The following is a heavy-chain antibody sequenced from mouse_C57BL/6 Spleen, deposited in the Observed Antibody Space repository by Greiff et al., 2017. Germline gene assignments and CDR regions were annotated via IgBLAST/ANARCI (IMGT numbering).Heavy chain of an antibody. Sequence: ESGPGLVAPSQSLSITCTVSGFSLTSYGVDWVRQSPGKGLEWLGVIWGVGSTNYNSALKSRLSISKDNSKSQVYLKMNSLQTDDTAMYYCATHIYYDYEGFAYWGQGTLVTVSA. CDR3: ATHIYYDYEGFAY. CDR1: GFSLTSYG. J-gene: IGHJ3*01. CDR2: IWGVGST. V-gene: IGHV2-6*01. D-gene: IGHD2-4*01.